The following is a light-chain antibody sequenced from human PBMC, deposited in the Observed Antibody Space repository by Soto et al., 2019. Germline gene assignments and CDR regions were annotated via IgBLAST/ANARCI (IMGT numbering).Light chain of an antibody. V-gene: IGLV1-47*01. CDR2: RNN. CDR1: SSNIGSNY. Sequence: QSVLTQPPSASGTPGQRVNISCSGSSSNIGSNYVYWYRHFPGTAAKLLIQRNNQQPSGVPARFSGSESGTSASLAISGPRSEDEADYYCGGWDDTLSGPVFGGGTKLTVL. J-gene: IGLJ2*01. CDR3: GGWDDTLSGPV.